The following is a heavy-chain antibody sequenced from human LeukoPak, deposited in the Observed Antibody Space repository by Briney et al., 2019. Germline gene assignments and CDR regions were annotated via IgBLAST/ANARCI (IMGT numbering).Heavy chain of an antibody. J-gene: IGHJ4*02. CDR1: GGSISSGSYY. Sequence: PSQTLSLTCTVSGGSISSGSYYWSWIRQPAGKGLEWIGRIYTSGSTNYNPSLKSRVTISVDTSKNQFSLKLSSVTAADTAVYYCAGDYVWGSYRPFDYWGQGTLVTVSS. CDR2: IYTSGST. V-gene: IGHV4-61*02. CDR3: AGDYVWGSYRPFDY. D-gene: IGHD3-16*02.